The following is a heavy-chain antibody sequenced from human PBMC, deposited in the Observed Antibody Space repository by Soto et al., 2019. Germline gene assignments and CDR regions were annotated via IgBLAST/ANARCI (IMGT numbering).Heavy chain of an antibody. CDR2: IWYDGSNE. CDR1: GFTFSNYG. J-gene: IGHJ6*02. V-gene: IGHV3-33*01. Sequence: QVQLVESGGGVVQPGRSLRLSCAASGFTFSNYGMHWVRQAPGKGLEWVAVIWYDGSNEYYADSVKGRFTISRDNSKNTLYLQTNSLRAEDTAVYYCARDDIPGRAVAIYGMDVWGQGTTVTVSS. D-gene: IGHD6-19*01. CDR3: ARDDIPGRAVAIYGMDV.